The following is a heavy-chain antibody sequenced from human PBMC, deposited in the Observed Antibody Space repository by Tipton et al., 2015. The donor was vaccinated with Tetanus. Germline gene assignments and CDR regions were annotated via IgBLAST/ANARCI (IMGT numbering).Heavy chain of an antibody. CDR2: VYYNGNT. D-gene: IGHD2-2*01. J-gene: IGHJ3*01. CDR3: ARRSYCSSSRCFDAFDL. CDR1: GGSISGSY. V-gene: IGHV4-59*01. Sequence: TLSLTCTVSGGSISGSYWNWIRQPPGKGLEWIGYVYYNGNTHYNLALKSRVTISMDTSKNQISLKLSSVTAADTAVYYCARRSYCSSSRCFDAFDLWGQGTMVTVSS.